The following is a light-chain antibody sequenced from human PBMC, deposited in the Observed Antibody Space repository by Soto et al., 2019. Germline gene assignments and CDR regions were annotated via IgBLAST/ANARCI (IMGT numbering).Light chain of an antibody. CDR1: QGISNY. V-gene: IGKV1-27*01. Sequence: DIQMTQSPSSLSASVGDRVTITCRASQGISNYVAWYQQKPGKVPKLLIYAASTLQSGVPSRFSGRGSGTDFTLTISSLQPEDVASDYCQKYNSAPRTFGQGTKVEIK. CDR3: QKYNSAPRT. CDR2: AAS. J-gene: IGKJ1*01.